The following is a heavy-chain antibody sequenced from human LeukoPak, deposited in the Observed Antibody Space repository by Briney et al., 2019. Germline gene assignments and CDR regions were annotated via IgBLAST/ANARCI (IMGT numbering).Heavy chain of an antibody. Sequence: PGGSLRLSCAASGFTFTNHAMTWVRQAPGEGLEWVSAIGGDGRSTDYADSVKGRFTISRDNSKNTLYLQMNGLRAEDTALYYCARRVGGTPDYWGLGTLVTVSS. CDR2: IGGDGRST. CDR3: ARRVGGTPDY. CDR1: GFTFTNHA. V-gene: IGHV3-23*01. J-gene: IGHJ4*02. D-gene: IGHD1-26*01.